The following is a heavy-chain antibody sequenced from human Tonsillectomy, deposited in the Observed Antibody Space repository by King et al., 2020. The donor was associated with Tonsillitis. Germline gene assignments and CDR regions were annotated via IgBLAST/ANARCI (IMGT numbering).Heavy chain of an antibody. D-gene: IGHD3-10*01. CDR1: GFTFSSYA. CDR2: ISGSGGST. V-gene: IGHV3-23*04. CDR3: CYPVLLWFGAGGGMDV. Sequence: VQLVESGGGLVQPGGSLRLSCAASGFTFSSYAMSWVRQAPGKGLEWVSAISGSGGSTYYADSVKGRFTISRDNSKNTLYLQMNSLRAEDTAVYYCCYPVLLWFGAGGGMDVWGQGTTVTVSS. J-gene: IGHJ6*02.